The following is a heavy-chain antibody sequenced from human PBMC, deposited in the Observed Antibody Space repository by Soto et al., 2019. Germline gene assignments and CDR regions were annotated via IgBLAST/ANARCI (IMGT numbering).Heavy chain of an antibody. Sequence: SETLSLTCAVYGGSFSGYYWSWIRQPPGKGLEWIGEINHSGSTNYNPSLKSRVTISVDTSKNQFSLKLSSVTAADTAVYYCARAKDIVVVVAATRNHSFDYWGQG. CDR1: GGSFSGYY. D-gene: IGHD2-15*01. V-gene: IGHV4-34*01. CDR3: ARAKDIVVVVAATRNHSFDY. J-gene: IGHJ4*02. CDR2: INHSGST.